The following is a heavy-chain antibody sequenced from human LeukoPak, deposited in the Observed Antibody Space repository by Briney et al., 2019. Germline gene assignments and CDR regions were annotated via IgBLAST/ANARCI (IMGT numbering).Heavy chain of an antibody. D-gene: IGHD3-3*01. CDR1: GGSFSGYY. Sequence: PSETLSLTCAVYGGSFSGYYWSWIRQPPGKGLGWIGEINHSGSTNYNPSLKSRVTISVDTSKNQFSLKLSSVTAADTAVYYCARGTKYYDFWSGYLVYWGRGTLVTVSS. CDR3: ARGTKYYDFWSGYLVY. V-gene: IGHV4-34*01. J-gene: IGHJ4*02. CDR2: INHSGST.